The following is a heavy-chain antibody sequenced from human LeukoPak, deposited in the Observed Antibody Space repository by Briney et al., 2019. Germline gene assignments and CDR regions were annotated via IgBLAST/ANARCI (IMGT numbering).Heavy chain of an antibody. CDR3: ARLSGFGLHYYYYMDV. CDR2: IYYSGST. J-gene: IGHJ6*03. D-gene: IGHD5-12*01. Sequence: PSETLSLTCTVSGGSISSYYWSWIRQPPGKGLEWIGYIYYSGSTKYNPSLKSRVTISVHTSKNQFSLKLSSVTAADTAVYYCARLSGFGLHYYYYMDVWGSGTTVTVSS. V-gene: IGHV4-59*01. CDR1: GGSISSYY.